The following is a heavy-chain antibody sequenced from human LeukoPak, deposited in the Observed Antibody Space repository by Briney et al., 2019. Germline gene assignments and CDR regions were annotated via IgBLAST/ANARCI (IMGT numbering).Heavy chain of an antibody. Sequence: GGSLRLSCAVSGLTLDEYTLHWARQAPGKGLEWVSLITSGGINTYYADSVKGRFTISRDNSKNSLYLQLNSLRPDDTALYYCVAIPVTGMSFFDYWGQGTLVTVSS. J-gene: IGHJ4*02. V-gene: IGHV3-43*01. CDR1: GLTLDEYT. CDR2: ITSGGINT. CDR3: VAIPVTGMSFFDY. D-gene: IGHD6-19*01.